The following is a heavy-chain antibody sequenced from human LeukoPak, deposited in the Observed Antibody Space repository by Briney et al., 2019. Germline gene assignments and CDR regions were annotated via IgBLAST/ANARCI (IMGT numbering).Heavy chain of an antibody. CDR2: INPNSGGT. CDR1: GYTFTGYY. D-gene: IGHD5-18*01. CDR3: ARGYSYGSNDY. J-gene: IGHJ4*02. V-gene: IGHV1-2*02. Sequence: ASVTVSFKASGYTFTGYYMHWVRQAPGQGLEGMGWINPNSGGTNYAQKFQGRGTMTRDTSISTAYMELSRLRSDDTAVYYCARGYSYGSNDYWGQGTLVTVSS.